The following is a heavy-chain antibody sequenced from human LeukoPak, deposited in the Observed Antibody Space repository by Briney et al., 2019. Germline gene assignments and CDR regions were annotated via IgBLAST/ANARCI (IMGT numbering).Heavy chain of an antibody. CDR1: GGSISSSSYY. J-gene: IGHJ4*02. CDR3: ARQVVISGWYVDYLDY. Sequence: SETLSLTCTVSGGSISSSSYYWGWIRQPPGKGLEWIASIYYSGSTYYNPSLKGRVTISVDTSKNQFSLKLSSVTAADTAVYSCARQVVISGWYVDYLDYWGQGTLVTVSS. CDR2: IYYSGST. V-gene: IGHV4-39*01. D-gene: IGHD6-19*01.